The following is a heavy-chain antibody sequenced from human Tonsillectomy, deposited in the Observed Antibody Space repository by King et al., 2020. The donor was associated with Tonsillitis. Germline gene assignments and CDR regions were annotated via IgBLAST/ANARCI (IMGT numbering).Heavy chain of an antibody. V-gene: IGHV4-59*08. Sequence: QLQLQESGPGLVKPSETLSLTCTVSGGSISGHFWTWIRQSPGKGLEWIGYIYYSGATDYNPSLKSRVSISVDTSKNQFSLTLRSVTAADTAVYYCARQANNYNILSGHYWYFDLWGRGTLVTVSS. CDR1: GGSISGHF. CDR3: ARQANNYNILSGHYWYFDL. D-gene: IGHD3-9*01. J-gene: IGHJ2*01. CDR2: IYYSGAT.